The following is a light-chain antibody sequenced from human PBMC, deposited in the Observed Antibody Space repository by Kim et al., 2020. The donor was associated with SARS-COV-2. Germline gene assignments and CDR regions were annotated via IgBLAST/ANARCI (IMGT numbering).Light chain of an antibody. V-gene: IGLV3-1*01. CDR2: QDS. CDR3: QAWDSSTVV. J-gene: IGLJ2*01. Sequence: VSPGQTAIIPCYGDKLGVKYACWYQQKPGQSPLLVIYQDSKRPSGIPERFSGSNSGNTATLTISGTQAMDEADYYCQAWDSSTVVFGGGTQLTVL. CDR1: KLGVKY.